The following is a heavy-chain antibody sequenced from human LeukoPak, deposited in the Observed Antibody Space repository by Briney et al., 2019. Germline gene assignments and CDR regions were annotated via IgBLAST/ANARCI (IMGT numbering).Heavy chain of an antibody. D-gene: IGHD3-22*01. CDR3: ARAGVEYYYDSSGYHDAFDI. CDR2: ISGSGGST. Sequence: GGSLRLSCAASGFTFSSYAMSWVRQAPGKGLEWVSAISGSGGSTYYADSVKGRFTISRDNSKNTLYLQMNSLRAEDTAVYYCARAGVEYYYDSSGYHDAFDIWGQGTMVTVSS. J-gene: IGHJ3*02. V-gene: IGHV3-23*01. CDR1: GFTFSSYA.